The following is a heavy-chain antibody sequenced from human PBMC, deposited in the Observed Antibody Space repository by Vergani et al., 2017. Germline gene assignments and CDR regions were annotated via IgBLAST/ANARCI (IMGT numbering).Heavy chain of an antibody. CDR1: NESFNDYY. D-gene: IGHD2-8*01. CDR2: INHVGST. CDR3: AGSFHRQAIYGVTH. Sequence: QVQLQEWGAGLLKPSETLSLTCSVYNESFNDYYWMWIRQSPGKGLEWIGEINHVGSTDYTPSLRSRLTMSIDTSKKQFSLTLRSVTDADTSVYYCAGSFHRQAIYGVTHWGQGALVIVSS. J-gene: IGHJ4*02. V-gene: IGHV4-34*01.